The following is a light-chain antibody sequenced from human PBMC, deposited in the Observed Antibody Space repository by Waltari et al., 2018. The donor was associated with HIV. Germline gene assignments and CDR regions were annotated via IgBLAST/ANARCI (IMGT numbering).Light chain of an antibody. Sequence: QSVLTQPPSASGTPGQRVTISCSGGSSNLGTNTVNWYLQRPGAAPKLLIYNINQRPSGVPDRFSGSKSGTSASLAISGPQSEDEADYYCAAWDDSLNGWVFGGGTKLTLL. V-gene: IGLV1-44*01. J-gene: IGLJ3*02. CDR1: SSNLGTNT. CDR2: NIN. CDR3: AAWDDSLNGWV.